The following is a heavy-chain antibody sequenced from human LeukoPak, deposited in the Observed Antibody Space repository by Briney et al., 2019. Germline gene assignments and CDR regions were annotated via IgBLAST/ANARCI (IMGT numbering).Heavy chain of an antibody. CDR3: ARVPTRVRRYSSSWYVRDAFDI. V-gene: IGHV4-34*01. D-gene: IGHD6-13*01. CDR2: INHSGST. CDR1: GGSFSGYY. J-gene: IGHJ3*02. Sequence: SETLSLTCAVYGGSFSGYYWSWIRQPPGKGLEWIGEINHSGSTNYNPSLKSRVTISVDTSKNQFSLKLSSVTAADTAVYYRARVPTRVRRYSSSWYVRDAFDIWGQGTMVTVSS.